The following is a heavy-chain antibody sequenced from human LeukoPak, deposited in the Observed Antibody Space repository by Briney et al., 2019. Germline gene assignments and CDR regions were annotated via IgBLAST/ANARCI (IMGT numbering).Heavy chain of an antibody. CDR1: GGSISRGGYY. CDR3: ARVGWIQVLGYCSSTSCYAYWFDP. CDR2: IYYSGST. J-gene: IGHJ5*02. D-gene: IGHD2-2*01. V-gene: IGHV4-31*03. Sequence: SETLSLTCTVSGGSISRGGYYWSWIRQHPGKGLEWIVYIYYSGSTYYNPSLKSRVTISVDTSKNQFSLKLSSVTAADTAVYYCARVGWIQVLGYCSSTSCYAYWFDPWGQGTLVTVSS.